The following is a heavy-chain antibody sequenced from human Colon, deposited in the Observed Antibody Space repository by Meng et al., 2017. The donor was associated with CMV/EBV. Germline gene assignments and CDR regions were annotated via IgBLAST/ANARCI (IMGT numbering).Heavy chain of an antibody. CDR1: GFTFSSYG. V-gene: IGHV3-33*06. CDR2: IWYDGSNE. Sequence: GGSLRLSCAASGFTFSSYGMDWVRQAPGKGLEWVAVIWYDGSNEYYADSVKGRLTISRDNSKNTLYLQMNSLRAEDTAVYYCAKSSSKEATGPLDDWGQGTLVTVSS. CDR3: AKSSSKEATGPLDD. D-gene: IGHD1-26*01. J-gene: IGHJ4*02.